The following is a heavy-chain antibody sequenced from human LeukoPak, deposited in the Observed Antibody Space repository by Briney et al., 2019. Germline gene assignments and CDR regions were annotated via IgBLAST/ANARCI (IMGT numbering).Heavy chain of an antibody. CDR3: ATYYYDSSGYSFLDY. J-gene: IGHJ4*02. Sequence: GESLKISCKGSGYSFTSYWIGWVRQMPGKGLEWMGIIYPGDSDTRYSPSFQGQVTISADKSISTAYLQWSSLKASDTAMYYCATYYYDSSGYSFLDYWGRGTLVTVSS. CDR1: GYSFTSYW. D-gene: IGHD3-22*01. CDR2: IYPGDSDT. V-gene: IGHV5-51*01.